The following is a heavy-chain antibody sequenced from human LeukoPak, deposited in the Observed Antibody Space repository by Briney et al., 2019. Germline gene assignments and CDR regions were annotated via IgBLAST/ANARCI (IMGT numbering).Heavy chain of an antibody. D-gene: IGHD2-2*01. V-gene: IGHV4-39*01. Sequence: PSETLSLTCTVSGGSISSSSYYWGWIRQPPGKGLEWIGSIYYSGSTYYNPSLKSRVTISVDTSKNQFSLKLSSVTAADTAVYYCARQDIVVVPAAVPNNWFDPWGQGTLVTVSS. CDR3: ARQDIVVVPAAVPNNWFDP. CDR1: GGSISSSSYY. J-gene: IGHJ5*02. CDR2: IYYSGST.